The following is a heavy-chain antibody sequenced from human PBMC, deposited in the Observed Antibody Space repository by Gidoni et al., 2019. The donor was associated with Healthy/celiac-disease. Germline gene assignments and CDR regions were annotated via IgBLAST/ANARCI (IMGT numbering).Heavy chain of an antibody. V-gene: IGHV5-51*03. CDR3: ARAPSDSSGYWFFGY. CDR1: GYSFPSYW. Sequence: EVQLVQSGAEGTKPGESLQICCKGAGYSFPSYWIGWVRQMPGKGLEWMGIIYPGDSDTRYSPSFPRQVTISADKSISTAYLQWSSLKASDTAMYYCARAPSDSSGYWFFGYWGQGTLVTVSS. J-gene: IGHJ4*02. CDR2: IYPGDSDT. D-gene: IGHD3-22*01.